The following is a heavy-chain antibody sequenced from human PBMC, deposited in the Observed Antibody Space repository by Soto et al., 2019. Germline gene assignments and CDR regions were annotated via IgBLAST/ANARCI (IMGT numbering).Heavy chain of an antibody. V-gene: IGHV3-74*01. CDR2: ISSDGSTT. CDR1: GFTLSSYW. D-gene: IGHD1-26*01. CDR3: TRVISGSSGLFDY. Sequence: GALRLSCVASGFTLSSYWMHWVRQAPGKGLVWVSRISSDGSTTNYADSVKGRFTISRDNAKNTLYLQMDSLRAEDTALYYCTRVISGSSGLFDYWGQGTLVTVSS. J-gene: IGHJ4*02.